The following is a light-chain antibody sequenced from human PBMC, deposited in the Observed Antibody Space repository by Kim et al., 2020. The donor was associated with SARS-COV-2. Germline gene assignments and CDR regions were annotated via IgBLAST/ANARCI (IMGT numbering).Light chain of an antibody. CDR3: SSFTSSTTLV. Sequence: GQSITISCTGTSSDVGGYNYVSWYQQHPGKAPKLMIYEVTNRPSGVSNRFSGSKSGNTASLTISGLQAEDEAVYYCSSFTSSTTLVFGGGTQLTVL. CDR2: EVT. J-gene: IGLJ3*02. CDR1: SSDVGGYNY. V-gene: IGLV2-14*01.